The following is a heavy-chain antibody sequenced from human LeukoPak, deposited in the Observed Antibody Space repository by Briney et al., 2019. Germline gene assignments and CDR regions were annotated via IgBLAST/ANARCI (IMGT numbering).Heavy chain of an antibody. CDR3: ARDKFDIVVVTAIYYYYYMDV. CDR2: IKQDGSEK. J-gene: IGHJ6*03. V-gene: IGHV3-7*01. CDR1: GFTFSTYW. D-gene: IGHD2-21*02. Sequence: GGSLRLPCAASGFTFSTYWMSWVRQAPGKGLEGVAHIKQDGSEKDYVDSAKGRFTISRDNAKNSLYLQMNSLRAEDTAMYYCARDKFDIVVVTAIYYYYYMDVWGKGTTVTISS.